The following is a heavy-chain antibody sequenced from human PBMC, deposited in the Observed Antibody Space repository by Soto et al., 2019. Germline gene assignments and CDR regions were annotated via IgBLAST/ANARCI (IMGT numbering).Heavy chain of an antibody. CDR1: GYTFTSYG. CDR2: ISAYNGNT. J-gene: IGHJ3*02. CDR3: ARFGDYYDSSGYYGGFAFDI. Sequence: ASVKVSCKASGYTFTSYGISWVRQAPGQGLEWMGWISAYNGNTNYAQKLQGRVTMTTDTSTSTAYMELRSLRSDDTAVYYCARFGDYYDSSGYYGGFAFDIWGHGTMVTVSS. V-gene: IGHV1-18*01. D-gene: IGHD3-22*01.